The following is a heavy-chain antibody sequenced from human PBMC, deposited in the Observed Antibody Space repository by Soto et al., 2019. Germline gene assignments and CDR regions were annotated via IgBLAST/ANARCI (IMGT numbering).Heavy chain of an antibody. CDR3: AKDACRMSFRCGPE. CDR2: ISGAADTT. Sequence: EVQLLGSGGGLVQPGGSLRLSCAASGFTFSTYTMNWVRQAPGKGLEWVSAISGAADTTDYADCVKGRFTISRDNSKRPLYLPMNSLSAADPAIYSCAKDACRMSFRCGPEWGQGTLVTVSS. J-gene: IGHJ1*01. CDR1: GFTFSTYT. V-gene: IGHV3-23*01. D-gene: IGHD6-25*01.